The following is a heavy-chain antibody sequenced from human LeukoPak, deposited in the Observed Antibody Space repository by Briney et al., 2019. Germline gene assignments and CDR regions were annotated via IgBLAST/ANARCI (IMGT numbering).Heavy chain of an antibody. CDR3: ARGSTRADDY. CDR1: GYSISSGYY. Sequence: SETLSLTCAVSGYSISSGYYWGWIRQPPGKGLEWIGSIYHSGSTYYNPSLKSRVAISIDTSRNQMSLKLYSMTAADTAMYYCARGSTRADDYWGQGILVTVS. CDR2: IYHSGST. D-gene: IGHD2/OR15-2a*01. V-gene: IGHV4-38-2*01. J-gene: IGHJ4*02.